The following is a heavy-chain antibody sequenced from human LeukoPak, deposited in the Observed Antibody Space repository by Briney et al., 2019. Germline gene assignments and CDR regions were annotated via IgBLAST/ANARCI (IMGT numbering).Heavy chain of an antibody. Sequence: PSETLSLTCTVSGGSISSGDYYWSWIRQPPGKGLEWIGYIYYSGSTYYNPSLKSRVTISVDTSKNQFSLKLSSVTAADTAVYYCAREVRITMVRGVSSSADYWGQGTLVTVSS. V-gene: IGHV4-30-4*01. J-gene: IGHJ4*02. CDR2: IYYSGST. CDR1: GGSISSGDYY. CDR3: AREVRITMVRGVSSSADY. D-gene: IGHD3-10*01.